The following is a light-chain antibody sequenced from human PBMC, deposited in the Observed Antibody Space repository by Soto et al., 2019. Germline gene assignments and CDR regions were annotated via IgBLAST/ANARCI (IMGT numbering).Light chain of an antibody. J-gene: IGKJ4*01. CDR2: DAS. Sequence: EIVLTQSPVTLSLSPGERATLSCRASQSVTNSLAWYQQKPGQAPRLLVYDASNRATGIPTRFSGSGSGTDFTLTIRNLEPEDFAVYYCQQHISWPLTFGGGIKVDI. CDR1: QSVTNS. CDR3: QQHISWPLT. V-gene: IGKV3-11*01.